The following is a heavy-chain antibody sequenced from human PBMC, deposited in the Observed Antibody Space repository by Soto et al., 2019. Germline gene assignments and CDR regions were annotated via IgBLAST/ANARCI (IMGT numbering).Heavy chain of an antibody. V-gene: IGHV5-10-1*01. CDR2: IDPSDSYT. CDR1: GDSCTSYL. D-gene: IGHD6-13*01. Sequence: PGVSLKLSWQGSGDSCTSYLIGWVRQLPGKGLEWMGRIDPSDSYTNYSPSFQGHVTISADKSISTAYLQWSSLKASDTAMYYCARQNGIAAGYGMDVWGQGTTVTVSS. J-gene: IGHJ6*02. CDR3: ARQNGIAAGYGMDV.